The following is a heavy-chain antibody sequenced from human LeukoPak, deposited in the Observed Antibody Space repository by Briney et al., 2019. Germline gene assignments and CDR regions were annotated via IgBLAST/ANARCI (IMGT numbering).Heavy chain of an antibody. CDR1: RFTFRSYE. Sequence: GGSLRLSCAASRFTFRSYEMNWVRQAPGKGLDWVSYISSSGSTIYYADSVKGRFTISRDNAKNSLYLQVNSLRAEDTAVYYCARALLPVRFLGYYGMDVWGQGTTVTVSS. CDR2: ISSSGSTI. D-gene: IGHD3-3*01. J-gene: IGHJ6*02. V-gene: IGHV3-48*03. CDR3: ARALLPVRFLGYYGMDV.